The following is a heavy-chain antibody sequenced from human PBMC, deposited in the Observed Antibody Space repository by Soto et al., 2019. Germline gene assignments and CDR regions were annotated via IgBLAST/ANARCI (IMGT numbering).Heavy chain of an antibody. J-gene: IGHJ4*02. V-gene: IGHV3-23*01. Sequence: PGGSQRLSCAASGFTFSNFAMSWVRQAPGKGLEWVSAISGGGHRKTYYADSVKGRFTISRDNSKNTLYLQMNSLRAEDTALYSCAKGRQWELPIDFWGQGTLVTVSS. CDR2: ISGGGHRKT. D-gene: IGHD1-26*01. CDR3: AKGRQWELPIDF. CDR1: GFTFSNFA.